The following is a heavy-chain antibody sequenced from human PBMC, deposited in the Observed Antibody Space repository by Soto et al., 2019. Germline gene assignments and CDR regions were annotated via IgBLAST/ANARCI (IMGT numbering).Heavy chain of an antibody. CDR2: IYWDDDK. V-gene: IGHV2-5*02. CDR1: GFSLTTSGVG. CDR3: AHRVLRTVFGLVTTTAIYFDF. Sequence: QITLNESGPTQVKPRQTLTLTCTFSGFSLTTSGVGVGWIRQSPGKAPEWLALIYWDDDKRHSPSLESRLTITKDTSKNQVVLTMADLDPADTATYYCAHRVLRTVFGLVTTTAIYFDFWGQGTPVAVSS. J-gene: IGHJ4*02. D-gene: IGHD3-3*01.